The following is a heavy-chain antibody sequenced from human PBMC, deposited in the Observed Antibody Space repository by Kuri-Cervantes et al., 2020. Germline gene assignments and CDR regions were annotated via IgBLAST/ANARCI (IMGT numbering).Heavy chain of an antibody. V-gene: IGHV4-39*07. D-gene: IGHD3-9*01. CDR3: ARGPILTGYYFHYYYMDV. CDR1: GGSISSGGYY. J-gene: IGHJ6*03. Sequence: SETLSLTCTVSGGSISSGGYYWSWIRQPPGKGLEWIGEINHSGSTNYNPSLKSRVTISVDTSKNQFSLKLSSVTAADTAVYYCARGPILTGYYFHYYYMDVWGKGTTVTVSS. CDR2: INHSGST.